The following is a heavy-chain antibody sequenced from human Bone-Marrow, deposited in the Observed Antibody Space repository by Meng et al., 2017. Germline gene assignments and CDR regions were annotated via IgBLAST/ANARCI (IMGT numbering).Heavy chain of an antibody. Sequence: ASVKVSCKASGYTLTHYAINWLRQAPGQGLEWMGWINTNTGNPTYPQGFTGRLVFSLDTSVSTAYLQLSGLKADDTDVYYCTRDGYSDCSSTSCFDYWGQGTLVTVSS. CDR1: GYTLTHYA. D-gene: IGHD2-2*01. CDR2: INTNTGNP. J-gene: IGHJ4*02. V-gene: IGHV7-4-1*02. CDR3: TRDGYSDCSSTSCFDY.